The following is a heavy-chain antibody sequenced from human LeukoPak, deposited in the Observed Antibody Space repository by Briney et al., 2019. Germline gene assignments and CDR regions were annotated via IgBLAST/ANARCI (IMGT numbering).Heavy chain of an antibody. D-gene: IGHD6-19*01. Sequence: GGSLTLSCAASGFTFSDYYMSWIRQAPGGGLEWISYISLSGSTTHYADSVKGRFTISRDNARNSLYLRMNSVRAEDTAVYYCARQIAVSGLFDLWGQGALVTVSS. J-gene: IGHJ4*02. V-gene: IGHV3-11*01. CDR2: ISLSGSTT. CDR3: ARQIAVSGLFDL. CDR1: GFTFSDYY.